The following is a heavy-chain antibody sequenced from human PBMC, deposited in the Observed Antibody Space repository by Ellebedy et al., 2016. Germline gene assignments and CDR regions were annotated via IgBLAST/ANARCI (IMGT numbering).Heavy chain of an antibody. CDR1: GYSFTTYW. D-gene: IGHD1-14*01. CDR3: ARDWAPREPEYYFDY. Sequence: GESLKISCKGSGYSFTTYWIGWVRQMPGKGLEWMGIIYPGASDIVYSPSFQGHVTISADKSISTAYLQWSSLKASDTAMYYCARDWAPREPEYYFDYWGQGTLVTVSS. J-gene: IGHJ4*02. CDR2: IYPGASDI. V-gene: IGHV5-51*01.